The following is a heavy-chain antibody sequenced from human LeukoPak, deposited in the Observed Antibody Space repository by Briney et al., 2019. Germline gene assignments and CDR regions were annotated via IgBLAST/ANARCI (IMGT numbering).Heavy chain of an antibody. Sequence: PSETLSLTCAASGGTISSGGYYWTWIRQPPGKGLEWIGYIYYSGSTYYNPSLKSRVTISVDTSKNQFSLKLSSVTAADTAVYYAVRMSVCDEALDPFLYYGFWGQGNLVTVSS. CDR2: IYYSGST. V-gene: IGHV4-30-4*08. J-gene: IGHJ4*02. CDR3: VRMSVCDEALDPFLYYGF. CDR1: GGTISSGGYY. D-gene: IGHD3-22*01.